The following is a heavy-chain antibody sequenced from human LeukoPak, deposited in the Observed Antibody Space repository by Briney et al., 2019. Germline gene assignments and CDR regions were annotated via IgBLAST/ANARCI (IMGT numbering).Heavy chain of an antibody. CDR2: ISAYNGNT. V-gene: IGHV1-18*01. CDR3: ARSLSVLSRYSSSWYFFDY. Sequence: ASVKVSCKASGYTFTSYGISWVRQAPGQGLEWMGWISAYNGNTNYAQKLQGRVTMTTDTSTSTAYMELRSLRSDDTAVYYCARSLSVLSRYSSSWYFFDYWGQGTLVTVSS. CDR1: GYTFTSYG. D-gene: IGHD6-13*01. J-gene: IGHJ4*02.